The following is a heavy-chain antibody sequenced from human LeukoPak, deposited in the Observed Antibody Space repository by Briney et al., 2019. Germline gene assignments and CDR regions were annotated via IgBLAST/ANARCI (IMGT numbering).Heavy chain of an antibody. CDR1: GGSFSGYY. V-gene: IGHV4-34*01. Sequence: PSETLSLTCAVYGGSFSGYYWSWIRQPPGKGLEWIGEINHSGSTNYNPSLKSRVTISVDTSKNQFSLKLSSVTAADTAVYCCARGRVLMVYAILNYYYGMDVWGQGTTVTVSS. D-gene: IGHD2-8*01. J-gene: IGHJ6*02. CDR3: ARGRVLMVYAILNYYYGMDV. CDR2: INHSGST.